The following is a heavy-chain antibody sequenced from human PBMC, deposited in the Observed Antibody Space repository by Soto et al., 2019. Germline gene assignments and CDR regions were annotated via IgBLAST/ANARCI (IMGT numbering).Heavy chain of an antibody. V-gene: IGHV5-10-1*01. Sequence: PGESLKISCKGSGYSFTSYWISWVRQMPGKGLEWMGRIDPSDSYTNYSPSFQGHVTISADKSISTAYLQWSSLKASDTAMYYCARNLGADNWFDPWGQGTLVTVSS. CDR3: ARNLGADNWFDP. J-gene: IGHJ5*02. CDR1: GYSFTSYW. CDR2: IDPSDSYT. D-gene: IGHD6-13*01.